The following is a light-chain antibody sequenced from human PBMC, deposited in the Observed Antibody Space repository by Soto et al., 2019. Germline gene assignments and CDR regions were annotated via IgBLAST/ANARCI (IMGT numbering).Light chain of an antibody. Sequence: ENVFTQTPGTLSLSPGERATLSCRASQSVGRSYIAWFQQKPGQAPGLLMHTASVRATGIPDRFSGSGSGTDFTLTISRLEPEDFAVFYCQQYAASPLTFGGGTKVEI. CDR1: QSVGRSY. CDR3: QQYAASPLT. CDR2: TAS. J-gene: IGKJ4*01. V-gene: IGKV3-20*01.